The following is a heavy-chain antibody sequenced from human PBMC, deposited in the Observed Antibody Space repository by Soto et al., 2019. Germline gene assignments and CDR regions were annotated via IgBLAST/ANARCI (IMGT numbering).Heavy chain of an antibody. V-gene: IGHV3-23*01. J-gene: IGHJ4*02. Sequence: EVQLLESGGGSVQPGGSLRLSCAGSGFTFSTYAMSWVRQAPGKGLEWVSAISTSVGSTYYTDSVKGRFTISRDNSKNTLYLQMNSLRAEDTAVYYCAKGGQSYDYWGQGTLVTVSS. CDR2: ISTSVGST. CDR1: GFTFSTYA. CDR3: AKGGQSYDY. D-gene: IGHD3-10*01.